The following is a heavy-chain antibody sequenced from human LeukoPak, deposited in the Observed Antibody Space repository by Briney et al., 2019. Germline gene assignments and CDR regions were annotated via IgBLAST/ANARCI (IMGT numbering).Heavy chain of an antibody. CDR2: IRSKAYGGTT. V-gene: IGHV3-49*03. Sequence: PGGSLRLSCTASGFTFGDYSMSWFRQTPGKGLEWVGFIRSKAYGGTTEYAASVKGRFTISRDDSKSIAYLQMNSLKTEDTAVYYCTRDGIDYGDHRAFDIWGQGTMVTLSS. CDR3: TRDGIDYGDHRAFDI. D-gene: IGHD4-17*01. J-gene: IGHJ3*02. CDR1: GFTFGDYS.